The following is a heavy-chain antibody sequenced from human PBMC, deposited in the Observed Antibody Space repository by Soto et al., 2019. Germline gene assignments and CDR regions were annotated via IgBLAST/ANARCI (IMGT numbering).Heavy chain of an antibody. Sequence: GGSLRLSCAASGFTFSSYAMSWVRQAPGKGLEWVSAISGSGGSTYYADSVKGRFTISRDNSKNTLYLQMNSLRAEDTAVYYCAKGRKMLGATTTFDYWGQGTLVTVSS. CDR3: AKGRKMLGATTTFDY. J-gene: IGHJ4*02. V-gene: IGHV3-23*01. CDR2: ISGSGGST. CDR1: GFTFSSYA. D-gene: IGHD5-12*01.